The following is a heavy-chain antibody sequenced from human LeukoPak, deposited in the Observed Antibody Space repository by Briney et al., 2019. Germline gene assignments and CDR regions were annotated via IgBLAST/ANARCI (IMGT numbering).Heavy chain of an antibody. V-gene: IGHV3-33*01. CDR3: ARDLSFGSLDF. Sequence: GGSLRFSCAASGFTLSSHGMHWVRQAPGKGLEWVALIWYDGSKGNYADSVKGRFTISRDMSKNTLNLQMNSLRVEDTAVFYCARDLSFGSLDFRGQGTLVTVSS. CDR2: IWYDGSKG. D-gene: IGHD1-26*01. CDR1: GFTLSSHG. J-gene: IGHJ4*02.